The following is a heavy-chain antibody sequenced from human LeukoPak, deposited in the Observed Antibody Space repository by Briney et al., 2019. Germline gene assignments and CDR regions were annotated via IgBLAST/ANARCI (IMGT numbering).Heavy chain of an antibody. Sequence: GGSLRLSCADSGFTFSSYTMNWVRQAPGKGLEWVSAISSTSSYIYYADSMKGRFTISRDNAKKSLHLQMNSLRAEDTAVYYCARGGYCSGGSCYGKSGGHFDYWGQGTLVTVSS. D-gene: IGHD2-15*01. V-gene: IGHV3-21*01. CDR2: ISSTSSYI. CDR3: ARGGYCSGGSCYGKSGGHFDY. J-gene: IGHJ4*02. CDR1: GFTFSSYT.